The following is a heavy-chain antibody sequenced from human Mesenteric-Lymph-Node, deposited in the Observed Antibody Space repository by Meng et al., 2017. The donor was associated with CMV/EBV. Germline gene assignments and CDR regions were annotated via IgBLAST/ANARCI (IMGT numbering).Heavy chain of an antibody. CDR2: ISYDGSNK. Sequence: GGSLRLSCAASGFTFSSYAMHWVRQAPGKGLEWVAVISYDGSNKYYADSVKGRFTISRDNSKNTLYLQMNSLRAEDTAVYYWARGGRRTFSGYEYYYDGMDVWGQGTLVTVSS. CDR1: GFTFSSYA. V-gene: IGHV3-30-3*01. J-gene: IGHJ6*02. D-gene: IGHD5-12*01. CDR3: ARGGRRTFSGYEYYYDGMDV.